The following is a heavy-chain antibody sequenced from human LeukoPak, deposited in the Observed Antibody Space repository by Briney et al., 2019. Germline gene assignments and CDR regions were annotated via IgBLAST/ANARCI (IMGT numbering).Heavy chain of an antibody. Sequence: GGSLRLSCAASGFTFSDYYMSWIRQAPGKGLEWVSYISSSSSYTNYADSVKGRFTISRDNAKNSLYLQMNSLRAEDTAVYYCARDLVPSDASDIWGQGTMVTVSS. CDR3: ARDLVPSDASDI. D-gene: IGHD2-8*02. J-gene: IGHJ3*02. V-gene: IGHV3-11*06. CDR1: GFTFSDYY. CDR2: ISSSSSYT.